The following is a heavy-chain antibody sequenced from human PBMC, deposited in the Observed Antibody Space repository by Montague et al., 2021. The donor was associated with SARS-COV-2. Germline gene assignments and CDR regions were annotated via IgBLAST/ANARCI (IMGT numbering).Heavy chain of an antibody. CDR2: TSYSGST. CDR1: GGSISPYN. D-gene: IGHD3-3*01. V-gene: IGHV4-59*12. J-gene: IGHJ6*02. Sequence: SETLSLTCTVSGGSISPYNCSWVRQSPGKGLERIGYTSYSGSTDYNPTPKSRVTISIDTSKNQFSLKLSSVTAADTAVYYCARWGEYYDSPYYYYAMDDWGQGTTVTVSS. CDR3: ARWGEYYDSPYYYYAMDD.